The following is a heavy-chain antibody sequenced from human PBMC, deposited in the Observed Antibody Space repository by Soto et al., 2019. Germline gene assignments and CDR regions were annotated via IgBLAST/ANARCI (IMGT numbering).Heavy chain of an antibody. CDR2: ISAYNGNT. Sequence: ASVKVSCKASGYTFTCYGISWVRQAPGQGLEWMGWISAYNGNTNYAQKLQGRVTMTTDTSTSTAYMELRSLRSDDTAVYYCARELLPQYYYYYMDVWGKGTTVTVSS. V-gene: IGHV1-18*01. J-gene: IGHJ6*03. CDR1: GYTFTCYG. D-gene: IGHD2-15*01. CDR3: ARELLPQYYYYYMDV.